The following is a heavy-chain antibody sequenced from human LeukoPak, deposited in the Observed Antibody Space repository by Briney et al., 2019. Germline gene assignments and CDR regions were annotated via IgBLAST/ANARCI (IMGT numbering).Heavy chain of an antibody. Sequence: PGGSLRLSCAASGFTFSSYAMSWVRQAPGKGLEWVANIKQDGSEKYYVDSVKGRFTISRDNAKNSLYLQMNSLRAEDTAVYYCARVPIMYYDFWSGYYFDYWGQGTLVTVSS. D-gene: IGHD3-3*01. J-gene: IGHJ4*02. CDR1: GFTFSSYA. CDR3: ARVPIMYYDFWSGYYFDY. V-gene: IGHV3-7*01. CDR2: IKQDGSEK.